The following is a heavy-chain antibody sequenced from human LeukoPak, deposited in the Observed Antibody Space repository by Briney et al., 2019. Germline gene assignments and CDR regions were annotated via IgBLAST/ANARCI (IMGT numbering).Heavy chain of an antibody. D-gene: IGHD3-10*01. J-gene: IGHJ3*02. CDR1: GGSISSYY. CDR2: IYYSGST. Sequence: SETLSLTCTVSGGSISSYYWSWIRQSPGKGLEWIGYIYYSGSTNYNPSLKSRVTISVDTSKNQFSLKLSSVTAADTAVYYCASYYYGSGSYPDAFDIWGQGTMVTVSS. V-gene: IGHV4-59*08. CDR3: ASYYYGSGSYPDAFDI.